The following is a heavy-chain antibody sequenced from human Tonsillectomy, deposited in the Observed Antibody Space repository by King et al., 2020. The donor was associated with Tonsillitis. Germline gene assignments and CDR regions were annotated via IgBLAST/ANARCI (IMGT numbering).Heavy chain of an antibody. V-gene: IGHV4-59*01. D-gene: IGHD3-10*01. J-gene: IGHJ3*02. Sequence: QLQESGPGLVKPSETLSLTCTVSGGSISSYYWSWIRQPPGKGLEWIGYIYYSGSTTYTPALTSRVTISLDTSKNQFSLKLSSVTAADTAVYYCARGQVGSDAFDIWGQGTMVTVSS. CDR1: GGSISSYY. CDR3: ARGQVGSDAFDI. CDR2: IYYSGST.